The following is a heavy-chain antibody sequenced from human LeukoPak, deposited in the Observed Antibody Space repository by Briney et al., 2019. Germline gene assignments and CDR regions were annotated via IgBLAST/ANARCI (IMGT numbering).Heavy chain of an antibody. D-gene: IGHD4-17*01. CDR2: IKQDGSEK. V-gene: IGHV3-7*01. CDR3: ARGFASGDYGAD. Sequence: GGSLRLSCAASGFTYSLFWMSWVRQAPGKGLEGVANIKQDGSEKYYVDSVKGRFTISRDNAERSLYLQMNSLRAEDTAVYYCARGFASGDYGADWGQGTLVTVSS. J-gene: IGHJ4*02. CDR1: GFTYSLFW.